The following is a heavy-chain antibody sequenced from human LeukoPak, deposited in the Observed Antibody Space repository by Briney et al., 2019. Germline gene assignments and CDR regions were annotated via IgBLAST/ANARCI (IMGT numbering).Heavy chain of an antibody. CDR3: ASEISDGNMFDQ. CDR2: IYSGGST. J-gene: IGHJ4*02. CDR1: GFTVSSNF. D-gene: IGHD1/OR15-1a*01. V-gene: IGHV3-66*01. Sequence: GGSLRLSCAASGFTVSSNFMSWVRQAPGKGLEWVSVIYSGGSTYYADSVKGRFTISRDNFKNTLYLQMNSLRVEDTAVYYCASEISDGNMFDQWGQGTLVTVSS.